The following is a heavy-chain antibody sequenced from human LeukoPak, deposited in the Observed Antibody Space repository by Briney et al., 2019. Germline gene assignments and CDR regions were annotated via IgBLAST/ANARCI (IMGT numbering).Heavy chain of an antibody. V-gene: IGHV3-30*02. CDR3: AKGHSESYYSYYMDV. D-gene: IGHD1-26*01. CDR1: GFTFSSFG. Sequence: GGSLRLSCAASGFTFSSFGMHWVRQAPGKGLEWVTFIWYDGNKKYYADSVKGRFTISRDNSKNTLYLQMNSLRSEDTAVYYSAKGHSESYYSYYMDVSTKGTTVTVSS. CDR2: IWYDGNKK. J-gene: IGHJ6*03.